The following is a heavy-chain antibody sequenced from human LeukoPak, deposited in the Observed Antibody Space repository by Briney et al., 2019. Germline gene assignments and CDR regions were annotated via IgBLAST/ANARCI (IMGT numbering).Heavy chain of an antibody. CDR3: ARQTGSGLFTLP. V-gene: IGHV4-39*01. D-gene: IGHD3/OR15-3a*01. CDR2: IYYTGNT. Sequence: PSETLSLTCTVSGVSISSSNSYWGWIRQPPGKGREWLGSIYYTGNTYYNASLKSRVPISIHTSKNQISLRLTSVTATDTAMYYCARQTGSGLFTLPGGQGTLVTVSS. J-gene: IGHJ4*02. CDR1: GVSISSSNSY.